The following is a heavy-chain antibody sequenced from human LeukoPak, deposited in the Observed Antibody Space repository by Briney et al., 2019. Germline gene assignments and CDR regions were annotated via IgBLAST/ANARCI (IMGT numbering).Heavy chain of an antibody. Sequence: GESLKISCKGSGYIFTNYWIGWVRQMPGKGLEWMGIIYPGDSDTRHSPSFQGQVTISADRSISTAYLQWSSPKASDTAMYYCARQGAVARFDYWGQGTLVTVSS. D-gene: IGHD6-19*01. CDR3: ARQGAVARFDY. J-gene: IGHJ4*02. CDR2: IYPGDSDT. CDR1: GYIFTNYW. V-gene: IGHV5-51*01.